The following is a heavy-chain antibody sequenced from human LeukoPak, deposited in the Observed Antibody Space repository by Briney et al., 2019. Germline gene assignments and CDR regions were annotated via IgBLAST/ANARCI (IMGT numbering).Heavy chain of an antibody. D-gene: IGHD3-22*01. CDR3: ARDASVTMIVVVIHGAFDI. V-gene: IGHV3-7*01. CDR1: GFTFSSYA. Sequence: GGSLRLSCAASGFTFSSYAMSWVRQAPGKGLEWVANIKQDGSEKYYVDSVKGRFTISRDNAKNSLYLQMNSLRAEDTAVYYCARDASVTMIVVVIHGAFDIWGQGTMVTVSS. J-gene: IGHJ3*02. CDR2: IKQDGSEK.